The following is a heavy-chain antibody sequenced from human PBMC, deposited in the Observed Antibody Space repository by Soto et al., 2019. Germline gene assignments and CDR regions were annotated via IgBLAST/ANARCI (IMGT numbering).Heavy chain of an antibody. CDR1: GFTVNNSI. Sequence: GGSLRLSCAGSGFTVNNSIMTWVRQAPGKGLERVSGINDIGEVIYYADSVKGRFTLSRDSAKNTMYLQMNSLTVDDTAVYYCAKGGLRRRLDPWGRGIQVTVSS. D-gene: IGHD6-25*01. CDR3: AKGGLRRRLDP. CDR2: INDIGEVI. V-gene: IGHV3-23*01. J-gene: IGHJ5*02.